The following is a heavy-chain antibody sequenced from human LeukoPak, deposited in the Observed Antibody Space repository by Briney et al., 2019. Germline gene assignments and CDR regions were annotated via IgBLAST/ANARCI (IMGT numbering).Heavy chain of an antibody. CDR2: IYYSGST. V-gene: IGHV4-59*01. Sequence: NASETLSLTCTVSGGSMSSYYWSWMRQPPGKGLEGIGYIYYSGSTTYHPSLKSRVTISVDTSKNQFSLKLSSVTAADTAVYYCARSLQRGYSLDYWGQGTLVTVSS. J-gene: IGHJ4*02. D-gene: IGHD5-18*01. CDR1: GGSMSSYY. CDR3: ARSLQRGYSLDY.